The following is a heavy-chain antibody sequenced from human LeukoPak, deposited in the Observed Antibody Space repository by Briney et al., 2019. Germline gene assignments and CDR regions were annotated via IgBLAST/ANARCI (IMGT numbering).Heavy chain of an antibody. CDR1: GYTFTGYY. CDR2: INPNSGGT. D-gene: IGHD1-26*01. CDR3: AREVGATNYYYYYGMDV. J-gene: IGHJ6*02. Sequence: GASVKVSCTASGYTFTGYYMHWVRQAPGQGLEWMGWINPNSGGTNYAQKFQGRVTMTRDTSISTAYMELSRLRSDDTAVYYCAREVGATNYYYYYGMDVWGQGTTVTVSS. V-gene: IGHV1-2*02.